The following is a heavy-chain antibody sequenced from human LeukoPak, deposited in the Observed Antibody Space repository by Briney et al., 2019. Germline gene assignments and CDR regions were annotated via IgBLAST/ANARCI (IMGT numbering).Heavy chain of an antibody. Sequence: SETLSLTCTVSGASISSSYWNWIRQPPGKGLEWIGYIYYSGSTNYNPSLKSRVTISVDTSKNQFSLKLSSVTAADTAVFYCARGFMSPGAFDYWGQGTLVTVSS. V-gene: IGHV4-59*01. CDR2: IYYSGST. CDR1: GASISSSY. D-gene: IGHD3-10*01. J-gene: IGHJ4*02. CDR3: ARGFMSPGAFDY.